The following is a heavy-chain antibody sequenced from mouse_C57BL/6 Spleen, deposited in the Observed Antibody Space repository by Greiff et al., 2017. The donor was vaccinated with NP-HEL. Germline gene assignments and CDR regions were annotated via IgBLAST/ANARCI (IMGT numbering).Heavy chain of an antibody. CDR2: IYPGSGNT. Sequence: QVHVKQSGAELVRPGASVKLSCKASGYTFTDYYINWVKQRPGQGLEWIARIYPGSGNTYYNEKFKGKATLTAEKSSSTAYMQLSSLTSEDSAVYFCARDGRDDYDVSFAYWGQGTLVTVSA. CDR1: GYTFTDYY. CDR3: ARDGRDDYDVSFAY. V-gene: IGHV1-76*01. D-gene: IGHD2-4*01. J-gene: IGHJ3*01.